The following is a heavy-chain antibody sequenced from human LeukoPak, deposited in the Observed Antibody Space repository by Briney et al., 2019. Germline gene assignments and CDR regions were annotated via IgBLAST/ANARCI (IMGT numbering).Heavy chain of an antibody. CDR3: ARARRKDIRDY. CDR1: GGSISSYY. V-gene: IGHV4-34*01. J-gene: IGHJ4*02. Sequence: SETLSLTCTVSGGSISSYYWSWIRQPPGKGLEWIGEINHSGSTNYNPSLKSRVTISVDTSKNQFSLKLSSVTAADTAVYCCARARRKDIRDYWGQGTLVTVSS. CDR2: INHSGST.